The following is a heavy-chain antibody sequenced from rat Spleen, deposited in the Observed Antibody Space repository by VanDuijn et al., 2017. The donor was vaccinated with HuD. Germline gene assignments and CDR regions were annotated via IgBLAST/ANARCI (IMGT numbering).Heavy chain of an antibody. CDR1: GFIFSTFY. CDR2: ISPSGGST. Sequence: EVQLVESGGGLVQPGRSLKLSCAASGFIFSTFYMAWVRQAPTKGLEWVASISPSGGSTYYRDSVKGRFTISRDNEKVTLFLQMDSLRSEDTATYYCTTQWELYHWGQGVMVTVSS. V-gene: IGHV5-27*01. D-gene: IGHD5-1*01. J-gene: IGHJ2*01. CDR3: TTQWELYH.